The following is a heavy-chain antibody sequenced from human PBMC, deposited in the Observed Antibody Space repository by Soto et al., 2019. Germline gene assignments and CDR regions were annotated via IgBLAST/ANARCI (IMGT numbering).Heavy chain of an antibody. V-gene: IGHV3-23*01. CDR3: AKLYCGSSTGWRFDY. CDR2: ISGSGGST. Sequence: GGSLRLSCAASGFTFSSYAMSWVRQAPGKGLEWVSAISGSGGSTYYADSVKGRFTISRDNSKNTLYLQMNSLRAEDAAVDFCAKLYCGSSTGWRFDYWGQGTLVTVSS. CDR1: GFTFSSYA. J-gene: IGHJ4*02. D-gene: IGHD6-6*01.